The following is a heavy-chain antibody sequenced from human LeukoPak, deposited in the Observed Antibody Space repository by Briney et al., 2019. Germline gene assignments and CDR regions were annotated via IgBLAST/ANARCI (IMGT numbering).Heavy chain of an antibody. J-gene: IGHJ3*02. CDR1: GGSISNYY. V-gene: IGHV4-59*08. CDR2: IYYSGST. CDR3: ARRYIGYCSGGSCYSGGAFDI. Sequence: SETLSLTCTISGGSISNYYWSWIRQPPGKGLEWIGYIYYSGSTNYNPSLKNRVTISVDTSENQFSLRLDSVTAADTAVYYCARRYIGYCSGGSCYSGGAFDIWGQGTMVTVPP. D-gene: IGHD2-15*01.